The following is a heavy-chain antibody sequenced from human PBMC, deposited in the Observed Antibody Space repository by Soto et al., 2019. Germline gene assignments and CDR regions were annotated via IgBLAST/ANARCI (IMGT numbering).Heavy chain of an antibody. CDR1: GGSFSGYY. CDR3: ARGACITTVRGVIITGNWFDP. D-gene: IGHD3-10*01. CDR2: INHSGST. Sequence: SETLSLTCAVYGGSFSGYYWSWIRQPPGKGLERIGEINHSGSTNYNPSLKSRVTISVDTSKNQFSLKLSSVTAADTAVYYFARGACITTVRGVIITGNWFDPWGQGTLVTVSS. J-gene: IGHJ5*02. V-gene: IGHV4-34*01.